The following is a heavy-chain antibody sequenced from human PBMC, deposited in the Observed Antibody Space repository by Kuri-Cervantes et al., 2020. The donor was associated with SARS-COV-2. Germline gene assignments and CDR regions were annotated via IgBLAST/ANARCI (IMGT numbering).Heavy chain of an antibody. Sequence: ESLKISCAASGFTFSSYPMTWVRQAPGKGLEWVSGISGSGGTTNYADSVKGRFTISRDNAKNSLYLQMNSLRAEDTAVYYCARDSEVVVAPSAFDIWGQGTMVTVSS. CDR3: ARDSEVVVAPSAFDI. CDR1: GFTFSSYP. J-gene: IGHJ3*02. V-gene: IGHV3-21*01. D-gene: IGHD2-15*01. CDR2: ISGSGGTT.